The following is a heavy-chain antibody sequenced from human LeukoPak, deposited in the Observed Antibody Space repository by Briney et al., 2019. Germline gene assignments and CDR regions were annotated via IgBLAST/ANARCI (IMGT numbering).Heavy chain of an antibody. CDR3: SRLSSGFPDS. CDR2: ISSGSYYI. J-gene: IGHJ4*02. CDR1: GFTFSSYS. Sequence: GGSLRLSCAASGFTFSSYSMNWVRQAPARGLEWVSAISSGSYYIYYADSVKGRFTISRDNAENSLFLQLNSLRAEDTAVYYCSRLSSGFPDSWGQGTLVTVSS. D-gene: IGHD3-22*01. V-gene: IGHV3-21*01.